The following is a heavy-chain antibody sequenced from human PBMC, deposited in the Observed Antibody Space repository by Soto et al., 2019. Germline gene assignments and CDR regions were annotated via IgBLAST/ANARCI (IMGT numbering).Heavy chain of an antibody. CDR1: GFTFSNAW. Sequence: GGSLRLSCAASGFTFSNAWMSWVRQAPGKGLEWVGRIKSKTDGGTTDYAAPVKGRFTISRDDSKNTLYLQMNSLKTEDTAVYYCTTALSEQGRPYYFDYWGQGTLVTVSS. CDR2: IKSKTDGGTT. V-gene: IGHV3-15*01. CDR3: TTALSEQGRPYYFDY. J-gene: IGHJ4*02. D-gene: IGHD1-1*01.